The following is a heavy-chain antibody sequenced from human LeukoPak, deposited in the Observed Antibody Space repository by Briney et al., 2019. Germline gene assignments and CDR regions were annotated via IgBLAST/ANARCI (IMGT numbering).Heavy chain of an antibody. V-gene: IGHV4-34*01. CDR2: INHSGST. J-gene: IGHJ4*02. CDR3: ANRRYNILPNYSVRNQFDY. D-gene: IGHD3-9*01. Sequence: SETLSLTCAVYGGSFSGYYWSWIRQPPGKGLEWIGEINHSGSTDYNPSLKSRVTISVATSKNQFSLKLSSVTAADTAVYYCANRRYNILPNYSVRNQFDYWGKGTLVTVSS. CDR1: GGSFSGYY.